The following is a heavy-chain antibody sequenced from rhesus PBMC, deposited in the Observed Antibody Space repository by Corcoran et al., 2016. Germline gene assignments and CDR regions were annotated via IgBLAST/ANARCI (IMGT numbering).Heavy chain of an antibody. CDR1: GFTFSDYY. Sequence: EVQLVESGGGLAKPGGSLRLSCAASGFTFSDYYMHWVRQASGKGLEWVSRISSGGGSTWYADSVEVIFTISGENAKNTLYLQMNSLRAEDTAVYYCAGWYSSGLGYWGQGVLVTVSS. V-gene: IGHV3-59*01. CDR2: ISSGGGST. CDR3: AGWYSSGLGY. D-gene: IGHD6-31*01. J-gene: IGHJ4*01.